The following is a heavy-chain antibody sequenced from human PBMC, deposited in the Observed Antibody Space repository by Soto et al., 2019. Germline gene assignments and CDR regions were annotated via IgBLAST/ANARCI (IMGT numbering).Heavy chain of an antibody. CDR2: ISAYNDNA. V-gene: IGHV1-18*01. D-gene: IGHD3-22*01. Sequence: QVHLVQSGAKVKKPGASVKVSCKNSDYTFSSYGFSWVRQAPGQGLEWRGWISAYNDNANYAQKFQGRVTMTTDTSTSTAYMELRSLKSDDTAVYYCASATPSYYDRSGYYPLGYWGQGTLVTVSS. CDR1: DYTFSSYG. CDR3: ASATPSYYDRSGYYPLGY. J-gene: IGHJ4*02.